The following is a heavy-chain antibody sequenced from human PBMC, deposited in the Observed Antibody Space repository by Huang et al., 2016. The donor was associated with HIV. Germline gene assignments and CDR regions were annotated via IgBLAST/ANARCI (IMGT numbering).Heavy chain of an antibody. CDR1: GYTFSSFG. CDR2: ISVYNGNT. V-gene: IGHV1-18*01. D-gene: IGHD5-18*01. CDR3: ARGGGIQLWLLGYYYMDV. J-gene: IGHJ6*03. Sequence: QVQLVQSGAEVKKPGASVKVSCKASGYTFSSFGISWVRQAPGQGLEWVGWISVYNGNTKFAQKFQGRLTMTTDTSTSTAYMELRSLRSDDTAVYYGARGGGIQLWLLGYYYMDVWGNGTTVTVSS.